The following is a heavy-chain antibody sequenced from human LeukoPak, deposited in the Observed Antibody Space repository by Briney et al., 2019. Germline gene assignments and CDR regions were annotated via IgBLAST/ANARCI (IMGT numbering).Heavy chain of an antibody. D-gene: IGHD3-22*01. Sequence: GGSLRLSCAASGFTFSSYAMSWVRQAPGKGLEWVSAISGSGGSTYYADSVKGRFTISRDNSKNTLYLQMNSLRAEDTAVYYCARDPPGGYDSSGYYYSPPSMDVWGKGTTVTVSS. J-gene: IGHJ6*04. CDR1: GFTFSSYA. CDR2: ISGSGGST. CDR3: ARDPPGGYDSSGYYYSPPSMDV. V-gene: IGHV3-23*01.